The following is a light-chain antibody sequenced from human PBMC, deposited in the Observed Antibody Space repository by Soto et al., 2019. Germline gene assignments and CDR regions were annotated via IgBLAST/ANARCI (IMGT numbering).Light chain of an antibody. CDR1: QSVSSSY. CDR3: QHYKTWPPYT. V-gene: IGKV3-20*01. Sequence: EIVLTQSPGTLSLSPGERATLSCRASQSVSSSYLAWYQQKPGQAPGLLIYGASSRATGIPDRFSGSGSGTDFTLTISRLEPEDFAVYYCQHYKTWPPYTFGQGTKLEIK. J-gene: IGKJ2*01. CDR2: GAS.